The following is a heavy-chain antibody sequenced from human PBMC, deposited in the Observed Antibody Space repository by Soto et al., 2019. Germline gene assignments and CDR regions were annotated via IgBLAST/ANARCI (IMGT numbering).Heavy chain of an antibody. J-gene: IGHJ6*03. V-gene: IGHV3-64*01. Sequence: GGSLRLSCAASGFTFSSYAMHWVRQAPGKGLEYVSAISSNGGSTYYANSVKGRFTISRDNSKNTLYLQMGSLRAEDTAVYYCARDPIPDFWSSYPRNYYYYYMDVWGKGTTVTVSS. CDR3: ARDPIPDFWSSYPRNYYYYYMDV. CDR2: ISSNGGST. CDR1: GFTFSSYA. D-gene: IGHD3-3*01.